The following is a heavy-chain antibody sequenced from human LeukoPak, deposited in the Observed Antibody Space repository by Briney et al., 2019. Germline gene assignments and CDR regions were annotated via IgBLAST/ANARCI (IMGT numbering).Heavy chain of an antibody. Sequence: SETLSLTCAVYGGSFSGYYWSWIRQPPGKGLEWIGSIYYSGSTYYNPSLKSRVTISVDTSKNQFSLKLSSVTAADTAVYYCARHDPAGLRLYAFDIWGQGTMVTVSS. CDR2: IYYSGST. CDR3: ARHDPAGLRLYAFDI. J-gene: IGHJ3*02. CDR1: GGSFSGYY. D-gene: IGHD3/OR15-3a*01. V-gene: IGHV4-34*01.